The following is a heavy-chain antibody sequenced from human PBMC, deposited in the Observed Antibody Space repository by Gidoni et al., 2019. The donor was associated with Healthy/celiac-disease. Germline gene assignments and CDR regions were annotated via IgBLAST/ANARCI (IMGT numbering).Heavy chain of an antibody. CDR3: ARHYGGSYLGRDAFDI. CDR2: IDPSDSYT. J-gene: IGHJ3*02. Sequence: EVQLVQSGAEVKKPGESLRISCKGSGYSFTSYWISWVRQMPGRGLEWMGRIDPSDSYTNYSPSFQGHVTISADKSISTAYLQWSSLKASDTAMYYCARHYGGSYLGRDAFDIWGQGTMVTVSS. CDR1: GYSFTSYW. V-gene: IGHV5-10-1*01. D-gene: IGHD1-26*01.